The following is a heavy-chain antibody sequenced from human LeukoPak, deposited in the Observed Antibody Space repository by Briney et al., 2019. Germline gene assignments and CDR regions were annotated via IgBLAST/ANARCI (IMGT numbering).Heavy chain of an antibody. CDR3: ARVASSGWYSYFDY. CDR1: GFTFSSYG. V-gene: IGHV3-33*01. CDR2: IWYDGSNK. Sequence: GGSLRLSCAASGFTFSSYGMHWVRQAPGKGLEWVAVIWYDGSNKYYADSVKGRFTISRDNSKNTLYLQMNSLRAEDTAVYYCARVASSGWYSYFDYWRQGTLVTVSS. J-gene: IGHJ4*02. D-gene: IGHD6-19*01.